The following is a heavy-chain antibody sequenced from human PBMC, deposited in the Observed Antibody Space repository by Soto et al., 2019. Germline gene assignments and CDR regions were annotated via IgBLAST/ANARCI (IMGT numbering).Heavy chain of an antibody. J-gene: IGHJ1*01. CDR1: GFTFDDYT. Sequence: EVQLVESGGVVVQPGGSLRLSCAASGFTFDDYTMHWVRQAPGKGLEWVSLISWDGGSTYYADSVKGRFTISRDNSKNSLYLQMNSLRTEDTALYYCAKGAFYDSSGYYSVYFQHWGQGTLVTVSS. V-gene: IGHV3-43*01. D-gene: IGHD3-22*01. CDR2: ISWDGGST. CDR3: AKGAFYDSSGYYSVYFQH.